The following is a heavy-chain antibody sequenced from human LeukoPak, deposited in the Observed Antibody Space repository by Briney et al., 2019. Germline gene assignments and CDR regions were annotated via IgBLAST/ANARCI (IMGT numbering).Heavy chain of an antibody. J-gene: IGHJ4*02. Sequence: ASVKVSCKASGYTFTSYDINWVRQATGQGLEWMGWMNPNNGNTGYAQRLQGRVTLTRDTSMSTAYMELSSLRSEDTAVYYCARGFLGYDTSDYAFSYYWGQGTLVTVSS. D-gene: IGHD3-22*01. CDR1: GYTFTSYD. V-gene: IGHV1-8*01. CDR2: MNPNNGNT. CDR3: ARGFLGYDTSDYAFSYY.